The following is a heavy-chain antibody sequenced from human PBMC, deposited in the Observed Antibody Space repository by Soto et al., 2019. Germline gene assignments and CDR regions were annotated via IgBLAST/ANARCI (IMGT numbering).Heavy chain of an antibody. CDR3: ARGRGGTYDAFDI. D-gene: IGHD1-26*01. V-gene: IGHV4-59*01. CDR1: SGSIGTYF. Sequence: LSLTYTVSSGSIGTYFWSWIRQPPGKGLEWIGYIYYSGTTNYNPSLKSRVTIFLDTSKNQFSLRLSSVTAADTAVYYCARGRGGTYDAFDIWGQGTLVTVS. CDR2: IYYSGTT. J-gene: IGHJ3*02.